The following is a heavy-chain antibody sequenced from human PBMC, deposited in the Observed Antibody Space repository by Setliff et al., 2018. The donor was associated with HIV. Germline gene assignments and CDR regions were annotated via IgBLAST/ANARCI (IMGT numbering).Heavy chain of an antibody. D-gene: IGHD3-10*01. Sequence: PGGSLRLSCAASGFTFDDYNMHWVRQTPGKGLEWISIISNDGVRTSYADSLKGRFTISRDNSKNSLYLQMHGLRNEDTALYYCAKDDADGSIDHWGLGTLVTVSS. CDR3: AKDDADGSIDH. CDR1: GFTFDDYN. J-gene: IGHJ4*02. V-gene: IGHV3-43*01. CDR2: ISNDGVRT.